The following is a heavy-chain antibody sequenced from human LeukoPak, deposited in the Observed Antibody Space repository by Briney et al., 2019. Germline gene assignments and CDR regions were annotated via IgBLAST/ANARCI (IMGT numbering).Heavy chain of an antibody. CDR2: IYYSGST. D-gene: IGHD3-22*01. J-gene: IGHJ3*02. V-gene: IGHV4-59*01. CDR1: GGSISSYY. CDR3: VAGYDSSGPDAFDI. Sequence: KTSETLSLTCTASGGSISSYYWSWIRQPPGKGLEWIGYIYYSGSTNYNPSLKSRVTISVDTSKNQFSLKLSSVTAADTAVYYCVAGYDSSGPDAFDIWGQGTMVTVSS.